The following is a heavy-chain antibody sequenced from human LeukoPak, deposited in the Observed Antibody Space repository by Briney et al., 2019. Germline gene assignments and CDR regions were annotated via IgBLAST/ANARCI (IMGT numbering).Heavy chain of an antibody. V-gene: IGHV4-59*02. Sequence: SETLSLTCIVSGGSVSSSSWSWIRQPPGEGLGWIGYIYNRGSTTYNPSLKSRVTISVDMSKNELSLRLTSVTAADTAVYYCAKGWVYFDYWGQGTLVTVSS. CDR2: IYNRGST. D-gene: IGHD1-26*01. J-gene: IGHJ4*02. CDR3: AKGWVYFDY. CDR1: GGSVSSSS.